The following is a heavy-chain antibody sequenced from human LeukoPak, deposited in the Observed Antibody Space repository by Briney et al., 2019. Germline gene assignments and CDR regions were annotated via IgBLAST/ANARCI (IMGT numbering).Heavy chain of an antibody. CDR2: IKEDRTQE. CDR3: ASQVSRDGHFHY. Sequence: GGGLRLSCEASRLTVSTYLLRWVRQTPWKGAEGVAHIKEDRTQEVYVDAVKGRFTISRDNAKHWLGLQMHNPRAADTALYYCASQVSRDGHFHYWGQGIPGSVSS. J-gene: IGHJ4*02. CDR1: RLTVSTYL. V-gene: IGHV3-7*01. D-gene: IGHD5-24*01.